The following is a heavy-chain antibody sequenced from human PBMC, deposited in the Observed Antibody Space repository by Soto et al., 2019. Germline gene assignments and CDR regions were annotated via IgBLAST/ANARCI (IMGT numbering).Heavy chain of an antibody. Sequence: PGGSLRLSCAASGVCISGYWLSWVRQAPGKGPEWVANVKEDGTEQHYVDSVKGRFTISRVNSENSLSLQMSNLRAEDSALSHRPITPSTVSYCFDYWGPGTQVTVSS. CDR1: GVCISGYW. V-gene: IGHV3-7*03. D-gene: IGHD2-15*01. CDR3: PITPSTVSYCFDY. J-gene: IGHJ4*02. CDR2: VKEDGTEQ.